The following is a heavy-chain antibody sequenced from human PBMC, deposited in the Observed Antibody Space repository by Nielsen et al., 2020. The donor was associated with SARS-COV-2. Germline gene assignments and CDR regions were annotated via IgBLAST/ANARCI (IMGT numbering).Heavy chain of an antibody. V-gene: IGHV4-39*07. D-gene: IGHD6-6*01. J-gene: IGHJ6*03. Sequence: GSLRLSCTVSGGSISSSSYYWGWIRQPPGKGLEWIGSIYYSGSTYYNPSLKSRVTISVDTSKNQFSLKLSSVTAADTAVYYCARAGQLVRGEGYYYYMDVWGKGTTVTVSS. CDR1: GGSISSSSYY. CDR2: IYYSGST. CDR3: ARAGQLVRGEGYYYYMDV.